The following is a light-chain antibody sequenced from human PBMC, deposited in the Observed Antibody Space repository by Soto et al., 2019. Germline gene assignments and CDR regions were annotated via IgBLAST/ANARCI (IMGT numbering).Light chain of an antibody. CDR2: WAS. Sequence: DIVMTQSPDSLAVSLGERATINCKSSQSVLYSSNSKNYLAWYQQQAGQPPKLLIYWASTRESGVPDRFSGSGSGTDFTLTISSLQAEDVAVYYCQQYYDTPLTFGPGTKVDI. V-gene: IGKV4-1*01. CDR1: QSVLYSSNSKNY. J-gene: IGKJ3*01. CDR3: QQYYDTPLT.